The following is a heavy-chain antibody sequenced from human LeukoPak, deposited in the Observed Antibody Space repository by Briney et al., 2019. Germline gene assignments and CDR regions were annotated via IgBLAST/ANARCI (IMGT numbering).Heavy chain of an antibody. Sequence: GGSLRLSCAASGFTFSSYGMHWVRQAPGKGLEWVAFIRYDGSNKYYADSVKGRFTISRDNAKNSLYLQMNSLRAEDTALYHCARHEGSYFNDAFDIWGQGTMVTVSS. CDR1: GFTFSSYG. D-gene: IGHD1-26*01. CDR2: IRYDGSNK. CDR3: ARHEGSYFNDAFDI. V-gene: IGHV3-30*02. J-gene: IGHJ3*02.